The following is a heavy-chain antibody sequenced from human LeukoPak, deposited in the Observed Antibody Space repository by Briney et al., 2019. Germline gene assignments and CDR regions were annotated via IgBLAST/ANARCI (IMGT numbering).Heavy chain of an antibody. V-gene: IGHV1-3*01. CDR2: INAGKGNT. J-gene: IGHJ6*02. Sequence: ASVKVSCKASEYTFSSYSIHWVRQAPGQRLEWMGWINAGKGNTKYSQKLQGRVTITGDTSASTAYMELSSLRSEDTAVYYCARGSCSSTSCFMDVWGQRTTVTVSS. D-gene: IGHD2-2*01. CDR3: ARGSCSSTSCFMDV. CDR1: EYTFSSYS.